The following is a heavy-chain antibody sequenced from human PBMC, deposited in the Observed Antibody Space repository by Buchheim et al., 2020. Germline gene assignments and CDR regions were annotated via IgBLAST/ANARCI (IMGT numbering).Heavy chain of an antibody. V-gene: IGHV4-59*01. Sequence: QVQLQESGPGLVKPSETLSLTCTVSGGSISSYYWSWIRQPPGKGLEWIGYIYYSGSTNYNPSLKSRVTISVDTSKNQFSLKLSSVTAADTAVYYCARDLGYGPSYYYYGMDVWGQGTT. J-gene: IGHJ6*02. CDR2: IYYSGST. CDR1: GGSISSYY. D-gene: IGHD3-16*01. CDR3: ARDLGYGPSYYYYGMDV.